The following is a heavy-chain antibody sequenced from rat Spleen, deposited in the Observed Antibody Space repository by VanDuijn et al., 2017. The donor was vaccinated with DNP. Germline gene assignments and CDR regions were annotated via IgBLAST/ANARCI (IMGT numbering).Heavy chain of an antibody. CDR1: GFSLTTNG. V-gene: IGHV2S12*01. J-gene: IGHJ2*01. D-gene: IGHD1-10*01. CDR3: TRGREPNNNPYFFDY. Sequence: QVQVKESGPGLVQPSQTLSLTCSVSGFSLTTNGVSWVRQPPGKGLEWIAAISSGGKTYFNSALKSRLSISRDTPKSQVFLRMNNLQTEDTAIYFCTRGREPNNNPYFFDYWGQGVMVTVSS. CDR2: ISSGGKT.